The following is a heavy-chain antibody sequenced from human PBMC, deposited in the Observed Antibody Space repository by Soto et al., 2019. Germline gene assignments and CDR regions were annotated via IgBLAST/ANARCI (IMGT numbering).Heavy chain of an antibody. CDR3: ARDYGSGTPNYCCYYGMDV. V-gene: IGHV1-18*01. D-gene: IGHD3-10*01. J-gene: IGHJ6*02. Sequence: GASVKVSCKASAYTFTSYGIIWVRQAPGQGLEWMGWISAYNGNTNYAQKLQGRVTMTTDTSTSTAYMELRSLRSDDTAVYYCARDYGSGTPNYCCYYGMDVWGQGTTVTVSS. CDR1: AYTFTSYG. CDR2: ISAYNGNT.